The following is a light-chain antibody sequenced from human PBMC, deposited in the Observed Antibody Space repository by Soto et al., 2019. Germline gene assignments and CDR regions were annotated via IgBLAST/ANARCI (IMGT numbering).Light chain of an antibody. V-gene: IGKV3-15*01. J-gene: IGKJ1*01. CDR3: QQYNTWPPWT. Sequence: EIVMTQSPGTLSVSPGEEATLSCRASETVNSNLAWYQQKPGQAPRLLVYGASSRATGIPARFSGSGSGTEFTLTISSLQSEDFAVYYCQQYNTWPPWTFGQGTKVEIK. CDR2: GAS. CDR1: ETVNSN.